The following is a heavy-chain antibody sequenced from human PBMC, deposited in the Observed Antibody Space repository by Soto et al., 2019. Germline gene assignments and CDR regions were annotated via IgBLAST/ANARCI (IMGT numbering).Heavy chain of an antibody. CDR1: GFTFSSYG. V-gene: IGHV3-30*12. CDR2: ISYDGSNK. D-gene: IGHD6-19*01. J-gene: IGHJ5*02. Sequence: GGSLGLSCAASGFTFSSYGMHWVRQAPGKGLEWVAVISYDGSNKYFADSVKGRFTISRDNAKNSLYLQMNSLRDEDTAVYYCAREAIAVLNWFDPWGQGTLVTV. CDR3: AREAIAVLNWFDP.